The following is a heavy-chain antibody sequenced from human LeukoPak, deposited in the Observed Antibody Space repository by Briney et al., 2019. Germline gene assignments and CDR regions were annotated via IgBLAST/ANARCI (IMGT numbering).Heavy chain of an antibody. J-gene: IGHJ4*02. CDR1: GFTFSSYA. Sequence: GGSLRLSCAASGFTFSSYAMSWVRQAPGKGLEWVSAISGSGGSTHYADSVKGRVTISRDNSENRLFLQMHTLRADDTAVYYCATGPCGGDCYSGWGQGTLVTVSS. D-gene: IGHD2-21*02. V-gene: IGHV3-23*01. CDR3: ATGPCGGDCYSG. CDR2: ISGSGGST.